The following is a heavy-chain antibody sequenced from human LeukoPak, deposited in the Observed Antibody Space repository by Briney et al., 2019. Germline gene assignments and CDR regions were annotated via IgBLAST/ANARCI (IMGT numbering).Heavy chain of an antibody. V-gene: IGHV1-18*01. CDR3: ARVGDGQYDYYYYYMDV. Sequence: GASVKVSCKASGYTFTSYGISWVRQAPGQGLEWMGWISAYNGNTNYAQKLQGRVTMTTDISTSTAYMELRSLRSDDTAVYYCARVGDGQYDYYYYYMDVWGKGTTVTVSS. CDR2: ISAYNGNT. D-gene: IGHD3-16*01. CDR1: GYTFTSYG. J-gene: IGHJ6*03.